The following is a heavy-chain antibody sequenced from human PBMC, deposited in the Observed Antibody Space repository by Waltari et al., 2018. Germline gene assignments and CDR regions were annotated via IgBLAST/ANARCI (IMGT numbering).Heavy chain of an antibody. D-gene: IGHD2-15*01. Sequence: EVQLVESGGGLIQPGGSLRLSCAASVFPVSSNYMSWVRQAPGKGLEWVSVIYISGSTYYADSVKGRFTVSGDNSENTLYLQMNSLRAEDTAVYYCARPLGFCSGGSCPGKYYYYMDVWGKGTTVTVSS. V-gene: IGHV3-53*01. CDR3: ARPLGFCSGGSCPGKYYYYMDV. CDR2: IYISGST. J-gene: IGHJ6*03. CDR1: VFPVSSNY.